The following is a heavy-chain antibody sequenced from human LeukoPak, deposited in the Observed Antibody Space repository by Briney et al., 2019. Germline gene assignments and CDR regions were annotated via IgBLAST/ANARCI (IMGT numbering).Heavy chain of an antibody. CDR1: GGSISSYL. V-gene: IGHV4-59*08. CDR3: ASETSADALDI. J-gene: IGHJ3*02. CDR2: IYYNGST. Sequence: SETLSLTCTVSGGSISSYLWSWIRQPPGKGLEWIGYIYYNGSTRYNPSLKSRITMSVDTSKNQFSLKLSSVSAADTAVYYCASETSADALDIWGQGTMVTVSS.